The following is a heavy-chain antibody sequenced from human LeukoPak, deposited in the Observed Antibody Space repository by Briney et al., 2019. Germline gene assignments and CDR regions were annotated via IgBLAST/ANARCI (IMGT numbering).Heavy chain of an antibody. CDR1: GFTFSSYA. J-gene: IGHJ4*02. CDR2: ISGSGGST. Sequence: PGGSLRLSCAASGFTFSSYAMSWVRQAPGKGLEWVSAISGSGGSTYYADSVKGRFTISRDNSKNTLYLQMNSLRAEDTAVYYCAKSIVYELRPGYYFDYWGQGTLVSVSS. V-gene: IGHV3-23*01. CDR3: AKSIVYELRPGYYFDY. D-gene: IGHD3-16*01.